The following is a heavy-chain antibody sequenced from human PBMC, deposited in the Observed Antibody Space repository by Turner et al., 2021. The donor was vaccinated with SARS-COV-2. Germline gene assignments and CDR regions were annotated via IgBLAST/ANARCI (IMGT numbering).Heavy chain of an antibody. CDR3: ASTYYDILTGYLAY. Sequence: QVQLVLSGAEVKKPGSSVKVSCKASGGTFSNYAINWVRQAPGQGLEWMGGIIPIFGTANYAQKFQGRVTITADKSTSTAYMELSSLRSEDTAVYYCASTYYDILTGYLAYWGQGTLVTVSS. CDR1: GGTFSNYA. V-gene: IGHV1-69*06. J-gene: IGHJ4*02. CDR2: IIPIFGTA. D-gene: IGHD3-9*01.